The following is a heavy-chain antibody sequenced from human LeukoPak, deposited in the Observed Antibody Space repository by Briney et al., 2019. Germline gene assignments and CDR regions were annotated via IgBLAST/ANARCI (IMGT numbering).Heavy chain of an antibody. Sequence: PGGSLRLSCAASGFTFGNYAMSWVRQTPGKGLEWVSHVIGSVPSTFYAESVKGRFTISRDNSKNTLYLQMNSLRADDTAVYYCAKGGYDYVEVGYFDYWARESWSPSPQ. CDR2: VIGSVPST. J-gene: IGHJ4*02. CDR3: AKGGYDYVEVGYFDY. V-gene: IGHV3-23*01. D-gene: IGHD5-12*01. CDR1: GFTFGNYA.